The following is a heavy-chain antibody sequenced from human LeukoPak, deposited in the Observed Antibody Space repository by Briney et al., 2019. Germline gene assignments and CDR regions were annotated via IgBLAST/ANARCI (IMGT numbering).Heavy chain of an antibody. V-gene: IGHV3-53*01. CDR3: ATSVVGLSYDEHFQH. CDR2: FYNGGSI. Sequence: GGSLRLSCAASGLTVNTNHMHWVRQAPGKGLEWVSTFYNGGSIYYLDSVKGRFTISRDSFKNTLYLQMNSLRVEDTAFYYCATSVVGLSYDEHFQHWGQGTLVTVSS. J-gene: IGHJ1*01. CDR1: GLTVNTNH. D-gene: IGHD2-15*01.